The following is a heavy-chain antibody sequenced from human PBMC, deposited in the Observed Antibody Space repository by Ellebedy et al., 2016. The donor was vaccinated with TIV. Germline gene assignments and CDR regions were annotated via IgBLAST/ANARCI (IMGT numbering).Heavy chain of an antibody. CDR3: AKGRRMVYSTGGLDY. D-gene: IGHD2-8*01. V-gene: IGHV3-23*01. CDR2: ISGSGGNT. Sequence: GESLKISCAASGFTFSSYAMSWVRQAPGKGLEWVSVISGSGGNTYYADSVKGRFTIPRDNSKNTLYMQMKRLRAEDTAVYYCAKGRRMVYSTGGLDYWGQGTLVTVSS. CDR1: GFTFSSYA. J-gene: IGHJ4*02.